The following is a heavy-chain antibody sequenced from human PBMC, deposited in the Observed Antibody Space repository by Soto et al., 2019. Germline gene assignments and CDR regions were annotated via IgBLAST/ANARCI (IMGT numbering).Heavy chain of an antibody. CDR3: AKHVLYCSGGTCYDDYYYYMDV. CDR2: ISGSGGST. J-gene: IGHJ6*03. Sequence: GGSLRLSCAASRFTFSSSAMSWVRQAPGKGLEWVSSISGSGGSTYYADSVKGRFTISRDNSKSSLYLQMNSLRAEDTAVYYCAKHVLYCSGGTCYDDYYYYMDVWGKGTTVTVSS. V-gene: IGHV3-23*01. D-gene: IGHD2-15*01. CDR1: RFTFSSSA.